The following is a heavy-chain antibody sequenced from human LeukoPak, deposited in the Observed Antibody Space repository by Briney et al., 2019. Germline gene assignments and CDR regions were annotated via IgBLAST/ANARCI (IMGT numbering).Heavy chain of an antibody. CDR3: AKDLFPTTGDAFDI. D-gene: IGHD4-17*01. V-gene: IGHV1-69*13. CDR1: GGTFSSYA. CDR2: IIPIFGTA. Sequence: ASVKVSCKASGGTFSSYAISWVRQAPGQGLEWMGGIIPIFGTANYAQKFQGRVTITADESTSTAYMELSSLRSEDTAVYYCAKDLFPTTGDAFDIWGQGTMVTVSS. J-gene: IGHJ3*02.